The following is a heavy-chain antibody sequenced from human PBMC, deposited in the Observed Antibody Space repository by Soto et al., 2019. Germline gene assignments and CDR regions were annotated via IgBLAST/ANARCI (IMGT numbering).Heavy chain of an antibody. D-gene: IGHD5-18*01. J-gene: IGHJ5*02. V-gene: IGHV4-38-2*01. CDR2: IYHSGST. CDR1: GYSISSGYY. Sequence: SETLSLTCAVSGYSISSGYYWGWIRQPPGKGLEWIGSIYHSGSTYYNPSLKSRVTISVDTSKNKFSLKLSSVTAADTAVYYCARLGYSDFGWFHPWGQGTLVTVSS. CDR3: ARLGYSDFGWFHP.